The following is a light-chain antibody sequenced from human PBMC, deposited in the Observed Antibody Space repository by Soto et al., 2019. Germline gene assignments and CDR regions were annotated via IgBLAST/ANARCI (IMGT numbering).Light chain of an antibody. CDR1: SSNIGAGYD. Sequence: QSALTQPPSVSGAPGQRVTIYCTGSSSNIGAGYDVHWYQQLPGTAPKLLIYGNSNRPSGVPDRFSGSKSGTSASLAITGLQADDEADYYCQSYDSSLSGFAVFGTRTKLTVL. CDR3: QSYDSSLSGFAV. CDR2: GNS. V-gene: IGLV1-40*01. J-gene: IGLJ1*01.